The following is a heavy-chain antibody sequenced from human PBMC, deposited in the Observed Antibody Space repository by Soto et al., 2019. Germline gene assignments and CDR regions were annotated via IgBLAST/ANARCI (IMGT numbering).Heavy chain of an antibody. CDR1: GFTFSSYA. J-gene: IGHJ4*02. V-gene: IGHV3-23*01. CDR2: ISGSGGST. D-gene: IGHD3-10*01. CDR3: AKGRGSYGSGRSNLDY. Sequence: GGSLRLSCAASGFTFSSYAMSWVRQAPGKGLEWVSAISGSGGSTYYADSVKGRFTISRDNSKNTLYLQMNSLRAEETAVYYCAKGRGSYGSGRSNLDYGGQGTLVTVSS.